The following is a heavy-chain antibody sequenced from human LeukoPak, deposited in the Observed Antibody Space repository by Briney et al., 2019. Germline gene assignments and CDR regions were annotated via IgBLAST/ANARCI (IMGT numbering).Heavy chain of an antibody. V-gene: IGHV4-39*01. CDR3: ARMKRITMVRGVIGDAFDI. Sequence: PSETLSLTCTVSGGSISSSSYYWGWIRQPPGKGLEWIGSIYYSGSTYYNPSLKSRVTISVDTSKNQFSLKLSSVTAADTAVYYCARMKRITMVRGVIGDAFDIWGQGTMVTVSS. CDR1: GGSISSSSYY. D-gene: IGHD3-10*01. CDR2: IYYSGST. J-gene: IGHJ3*02.